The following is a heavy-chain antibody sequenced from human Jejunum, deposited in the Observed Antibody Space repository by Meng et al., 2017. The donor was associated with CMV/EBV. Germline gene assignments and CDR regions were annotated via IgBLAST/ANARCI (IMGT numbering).Heavy chain of an antibody. J-gene: IGHJ4*02. CDR3: ARDMGWYTFDS. CDR2: IRNDGGAI. Sequence: ASGFPFSDHWMGWVRQAPGKGLEWVADIRNDGGAIYYVDSVKGRFTISRDNAKNSLHLQMNSLRADDTAVYYCARDMGWYTFDSWGQGTLVTVSS. CDR1: GFPFSDHW. D-gene: IGHD6-19*01. V-gene: IGHV3-7*01.